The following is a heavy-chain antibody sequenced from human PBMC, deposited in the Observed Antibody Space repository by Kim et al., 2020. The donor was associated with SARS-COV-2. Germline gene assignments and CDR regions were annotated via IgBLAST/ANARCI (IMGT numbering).Heavy chain of an antibody. V-gene: IGHV5-10-1*01. D-gene: IGHD2-2*01. CDR1: AYSFTNDY. J-gene: IGHJ2*01. Sequence: GESLTISCQASAYSFTNDYIAWVRQVPGKGLEWVARIHPTDSYINFVPSFQGHVTVSVDKAVNTVFLHWGSLRTSDTASYFCARLPRPSNWFNWYFDLWG. CDR2: IHPTDSYI. CDR3: ARLPRPSNWFNWYFDL.